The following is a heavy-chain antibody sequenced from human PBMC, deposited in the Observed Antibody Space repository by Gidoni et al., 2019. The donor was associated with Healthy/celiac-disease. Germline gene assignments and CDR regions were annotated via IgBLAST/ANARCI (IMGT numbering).Heavy chain of an antibody. J-gene: IGHJ4*02. V-gene: IGHV4-34*01. CDR3: SRGFSSGFPWDY. CDR1: GGSFSGYY. D-gene: IGHD3-22*01. CDR2: INHSGST. Sequence: QVQLQQWGAGLLKPSETLSLTCAVYGGSFSGYYWSWIRQPPGKGLEWIGEINHSGSTNYNPSLKIRVTISVDTSKNQFSLKLSSVTAADTAVYYCSRGFSSGFPWDYWGQGTLVTVSS.